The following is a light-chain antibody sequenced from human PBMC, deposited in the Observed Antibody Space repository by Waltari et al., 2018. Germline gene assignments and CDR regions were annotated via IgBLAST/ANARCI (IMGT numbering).Light chain of an antibody. CDR3: SSYSTSSSLIL. CDR2: DVN. Sequence: QSALSQPASVSGSPGQSITISCTGASSDVGGHDYVSWYQQHPGKAPKLIIRDVNNRPSRVSNRFSGSKSGNTASLTISGLQSEDEADYYCSSYSTSSSLILFGEGTKVTVL. J-gene: IGLJ2*01. V-gene: IGLV2-14*03. CDR1: SSDVGGHDY.